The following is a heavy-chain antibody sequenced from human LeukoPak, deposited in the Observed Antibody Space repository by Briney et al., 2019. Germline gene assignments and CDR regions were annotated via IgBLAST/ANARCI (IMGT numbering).Heavy chain of an antibody. D-gene: IGHD6-19*01. J-gene: IGHJ4*02. V-gene: IGHV1-2*02. CDR1: GYTFTGYY. Sequence: ASVTVSCKASGYTFTGYYMHGVRQAPGQGLAWMGWINPNSGGTNYAQKFQGRVTMTRDTSISTAYMELSRLRSDDTAVYYRASLPGIAVAGDEYYFDYWGQGTLVTVSS. CDR3: ASLPGIAVAGDEYYFDY. CDR2: INPNSGGT.